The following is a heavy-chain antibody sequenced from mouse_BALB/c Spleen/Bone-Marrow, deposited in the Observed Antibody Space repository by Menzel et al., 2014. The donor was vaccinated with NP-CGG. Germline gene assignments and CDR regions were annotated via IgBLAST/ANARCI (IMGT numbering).Heavy chain of an antibody. CDR3: TRSDGYYVPHWYFDV. J-gene: IGHJ1*01. D-gene: IGHD2-3*01. CDR1: GYTFTSYY. V-gene: IGHV1S81*02. CDR2: INPSNSGT. Sequence: VQLQQSGAELVKPGASVKLSCKASGYTFTSYYMYWVKQRPGQGLEWIGEINPSNSGTNFYEKFKSKATLTVDKSSSTAYMQLSSLTFEDSAVYYCTRSDGYYVPHWYFDVWGAGTTVTVSS.